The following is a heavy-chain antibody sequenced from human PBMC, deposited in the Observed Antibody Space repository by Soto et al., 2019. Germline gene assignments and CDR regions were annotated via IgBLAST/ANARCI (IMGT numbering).Heavy chain of an antibody. CDR2: VSYDGSNQ. D-gene: IGHD3-22*01. V-gene: IGHV3-30-3*01. Sequence: QVQLVESGGGVVQPGRSLRLSCAASGFTFSRYAMHWVRQAPGKGLEWVAVVSYDGSNQYYADSVKGRFTISRDNSKNTLYLQMNSLRAEDTAVYYCAGGIDYYDSSGYGFDSWGQGTLVTVSS. CDR3: AGGIDYYDSSGYGFDS. CDR1: GFTFSRYA. J-gene: IGHJ4*02.